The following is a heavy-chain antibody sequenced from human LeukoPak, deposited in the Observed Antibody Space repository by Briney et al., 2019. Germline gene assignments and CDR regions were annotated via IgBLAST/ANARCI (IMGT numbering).Heavy chain of an antibody. CDR3: AAEAAYYYDSRDAFDV. D-gene: IGHD3-22*01. V-gene: IGHV1/OR15-1*01. CDR2: INPNSGGT. J-gene: IGHJ3*01. CDR1: GYIFTDYY. Sequence: ASVKVSCKASGYIFTDYYMHWVRQAPGQELGWMGRINPNSGGTNYAQKFQGRVTMTRDTSISTAYTELSSLRSEDTAVYYCAAEAAYYYDSRDAFDVWGQGTMVTVSS.